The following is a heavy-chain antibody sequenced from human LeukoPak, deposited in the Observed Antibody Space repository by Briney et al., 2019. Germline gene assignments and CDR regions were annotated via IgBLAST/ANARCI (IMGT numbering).Heavy chain of an antibody. D-gene: IGHD6-19*01. CDR3: SGWYEGSYYFDY. CDR2: IYSGGST. Sequence: GGSLRLSCAASGFTVSSNYMSWVRQAPGKGLEWVSVIYSGGSTYYADSVKGRFTISRDNSKNTLYPQMNSLRAEDTAVYYCSGWYEGSYYFDYWGQGTLVTVSS. J-gene: IGHJ4*02. CDR1: GFTVSSNY. V-gene: IGHV3-66*01.